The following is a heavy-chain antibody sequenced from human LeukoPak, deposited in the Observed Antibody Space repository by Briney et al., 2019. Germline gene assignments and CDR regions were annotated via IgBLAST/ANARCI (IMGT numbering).Heavy chain of an antibody. CDR1: GFTFSDYY. Sequence: GSLRLSCAASGFTFSDYYMSWIRQAPGKGLEWVSVIYSGGSTYYADSVKGRFTISRDNSKNTVYLQMNNLRAEDTAVYYCARDVSSGGYNFDYWGQGTLVTVSS. CDR3: ARDVSSGGYNFDY. V-gene: IGHV3-66*01. J-gene: IGHJ4*02. D-gene: IGHD5-24*01. CDR2: IYSGGST.